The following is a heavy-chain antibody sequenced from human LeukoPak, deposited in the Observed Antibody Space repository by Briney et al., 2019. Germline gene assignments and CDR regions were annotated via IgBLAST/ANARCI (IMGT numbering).Heavy chain of an antibody. V-gene: IGHV3-74*01. Sequence: GGSLRLSCAASGFNFGNYAMHWVRQAPGKGLVWVSRINRDGSSTDYLDSVKGRFTISRDNARNTLYLQMNSLRAEDTAVYYCARVPYVFDLWGQGTMVTVSS. CDR2: INRDGSST. CDR3: ARVPYVFDL. J-gene: IGHJ3*01. CDR1: GFNFGNYA.